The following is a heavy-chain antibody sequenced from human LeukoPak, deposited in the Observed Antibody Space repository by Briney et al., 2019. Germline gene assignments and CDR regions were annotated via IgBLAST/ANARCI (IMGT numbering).Heavy chain of an antibody. D-gene: IGHD6-6*01. V-gene: IGHV4-39*01. J-gene: IGHJ6*03. CDR2: IYYSGST. CDR3: ARRKTGIAARHYYYYMDV. Sequence: SETLSLTCTVSGGSISSSSYYWGWIRQPPGKGLEWIGSIYYSGSTYYNPSLKSRVTISVDTSKNQFSLKLSSVTAADTAVYYCARRKTGIAARHYYYYMDVWGKGTTVTVSS. CDR1: GGSISSSSYY.